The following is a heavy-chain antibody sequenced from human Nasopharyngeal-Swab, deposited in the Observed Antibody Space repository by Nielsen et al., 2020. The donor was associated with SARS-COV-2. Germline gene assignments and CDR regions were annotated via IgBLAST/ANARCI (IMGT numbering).Heavy chain of an antibody. CDR2: ISGSDHTT. CDR1: GFTFRSYA. Sequence: GGSLRLSCAASGFTFRSYAISWVRQAPGKGLEWVSVISGSDHTTYYADSVKGRFTISRDNAKTTVNLQMNSLRVEDTAIYYCAKDRDSGDDSDDYYHYYGMDVWCQGTTVTVFS. V-gene: IGHV3-23*01. J-gene: IGHJ6*02. D-gene: IGHD5-12*01. CDR3: AKDRDSGDDSDDYYHYYGMDV.